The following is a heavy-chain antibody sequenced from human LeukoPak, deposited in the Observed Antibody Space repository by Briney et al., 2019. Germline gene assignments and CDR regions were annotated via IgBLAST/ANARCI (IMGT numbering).Heavy chain of an antibody. CDR1: GGSISSYY. Sequence: SETLSLTCTVCGGSISSYYWSWLRQPPGKGREWIGYIYYSGSTNYNPSLKSRVTISVDTSKNQFSLKLSSVTAADTAVYYCARGGDSSGYYSGVFDYWGQGTLVTVSS. V-gene: IGHV4-59*01. CDR3: ARGGDSSGYYSGVFDY. CDR2: IYYSGST. J-gene: IGHJ4*02. D-gene: IGHD3-22*01.